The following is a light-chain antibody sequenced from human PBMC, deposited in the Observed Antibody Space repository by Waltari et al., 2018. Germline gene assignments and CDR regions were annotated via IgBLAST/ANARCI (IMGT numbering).Light chain of an antibody. CDR1: SSDVGRYNY. CDR3: SSDTSSSXLG. J-gene: IGLJ2*01. Sequence: QSALTPPPSVSGSTVQSITIPCTGTSSDVGRYNYAPWSQQHPGKAPKLMIYEXSXRPSGFXNRXSGSKSGNXASLTIAGLQAEDEADYYXSSDTSSSXLGFGGGTKLTVL. V-gene: IGLV2-14*01. CDR2: EXS.